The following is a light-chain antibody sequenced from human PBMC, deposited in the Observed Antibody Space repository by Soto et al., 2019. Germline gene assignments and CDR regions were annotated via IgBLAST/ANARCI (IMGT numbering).Light chain of an antibody. Sequence: QSALTQPPSASGSPGQSVTISCTGTKNDIGVYDFVSWYQHHPGKAPRLIIYEVVQRPSGVPDRFSGSKSGNTASLTVSGLQAADEADYCCCSYAGNYRVFGGGTQLTVL. CDR3: CSYAGNYRV. V-gene: IGLV2-8*01. J-gene: IGLJ2*01. CDR1: KNDIGVYDF. CDR2: EVV.